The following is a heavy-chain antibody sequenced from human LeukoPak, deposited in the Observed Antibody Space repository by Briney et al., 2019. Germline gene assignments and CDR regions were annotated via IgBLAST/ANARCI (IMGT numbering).Heavy chain of an antibody. Sequence: GASVKVSCKASGYTFTGYYMHWVRQAPGQGLEWMGRINPNSGGTNYAQKFQGRVTMTGDTSISTAYMELSRLRSDDTAVYYCARDDSSSSGYYYYYMDVWGKGTTVTVSS. J-gene: IGHJ6*03. D-gene: IGHD6-6*01. CDR1: GYTFTGYY. V-gene: IGHV1-2*06. CDR2: INPNSGGT. CDR3: ARDDSSSSGYYYYYMDV.